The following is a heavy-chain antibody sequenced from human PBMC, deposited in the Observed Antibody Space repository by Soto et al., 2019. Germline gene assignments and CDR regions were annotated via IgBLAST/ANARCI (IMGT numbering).Heavy chain of an antibody. D-gene: IGHD5-18*01. J-gene: IGHJ4*02. CDR3: ARGRIQLWLFHFDY. CDR2: INHSGST. CDR1: GGSFSGYY. V-gene: IGHV4-34*01. Sequence: QVQLQQWGAGLLKPSETLSLTCAVYGGSFSGYYWSWIRQPPGKGLEWIGEINHSGSTNYNPSLKSRVTISVDTSKNQFYLKLSSVTAADTAVYYCARGRIQLWLFHFDYWGQGTLVTVSS.